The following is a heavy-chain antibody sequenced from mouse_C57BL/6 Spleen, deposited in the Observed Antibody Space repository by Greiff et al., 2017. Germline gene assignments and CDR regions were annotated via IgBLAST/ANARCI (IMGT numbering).Heavy chain of an antibody. CDR2: IDPNSGGT. CDR3: ARSAYYDYVYWYFDV. D-gene: IGHD2-4*01. J-gene: IGHJ1*03. V-gene: IGHV1-72*01. Sequence: QVQLQQPGAELVKPGASVTLSCKASGYTFTSYWMHWVKQRPGRGLEWIGRIDPNSGGTKYNEKFKSKATLTVDKHSSTAYMQLSSLTSEDAAVYYCARSAYYDYVYWYFDVWGTGTTVTVSA. CDR1: GYTFTSYW.